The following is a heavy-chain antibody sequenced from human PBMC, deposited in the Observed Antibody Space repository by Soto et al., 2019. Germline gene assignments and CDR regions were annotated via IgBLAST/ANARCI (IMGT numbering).Heavy chain of an antibody. D-gene: IGHD3-22*01. V-gene: IGHV1-18*01. J-gene: IGHJ4*02. CDR2: ISAYNGNT. CDR1: GYTFTSYG. Sequence: ASVKVSCKASGYTFTSYGISWVRQAPGQGLEWMGCISAYNGNTNYAQKLQGRVTMTTDTSTSTAYMELRSLRSDDTAVYYCARSVVISVLPLHLDYWGQGTLVTVSS. CDR3: ARSVVISVLPLHLDY.